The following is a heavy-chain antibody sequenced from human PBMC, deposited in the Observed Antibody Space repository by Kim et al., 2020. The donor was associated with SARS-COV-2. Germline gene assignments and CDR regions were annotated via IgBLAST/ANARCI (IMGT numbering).Heavy chain of an antibody. CDR3: AREYYDSSGYYPNDAFDI. CDR1: GGSISSYY. Sequence: SETLSLTCTVSGGSISSYYWSWIRQPPGKGLEWIGYIYYSGSTNYNPSLKSRVTISVDTSKNQFSLKLSSVTAADTAVYYCAREYYDSSGYYPNDAFDIWGQGTMVTVSS. V-gene: IGHV4-59*01. J-gene: IGHJ3*02. CDR2: IYYSGST. D-gene: IGHD3-22*01.